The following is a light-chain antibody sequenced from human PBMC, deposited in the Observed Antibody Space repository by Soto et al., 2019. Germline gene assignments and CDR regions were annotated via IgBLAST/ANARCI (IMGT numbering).Light chain of an antibody. J-gene: IGLJ3*02. Sequence: QSVLTQPPSASGTPGQRVTISCSGSSSNIGSNTVDWYQQVPGTAPKLLIYTNNQRPSGVPDRFSGSKSGTSASLAISGLQAEDETDYFCCSYAGNYSWVFGGGTQLTVL. CDR2: TNN. CDR3: CSYAGNYSWV. CDR1: SSNIGSNT. V-gene: IGLV1-44*01.